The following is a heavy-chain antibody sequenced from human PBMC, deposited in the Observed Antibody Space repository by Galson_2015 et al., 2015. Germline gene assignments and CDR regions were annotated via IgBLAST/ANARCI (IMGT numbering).Heavy chain of an antibody. D-gene: IGHD6-19*01. CDR2: IIPIFGTA. V-gene: IGHV1-69*13. CDR1: GGTFSSYA. CDR3: ASSVIDSSGWYGDAFDI. J-gene: IGHJ3*02. Sequence: SVKVSCKASGGTFSSYAISWVRQAPGQGLEWMGGIIPIFGTANYAQKFQGRVTITADESTSTAYMELSSLRSEDTAVYYCASSVIDSSGWYGDAFDIWGQGTMVTVSS.